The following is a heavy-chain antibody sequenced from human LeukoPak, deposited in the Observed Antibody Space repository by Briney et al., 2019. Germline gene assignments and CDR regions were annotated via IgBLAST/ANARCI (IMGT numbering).Heavy chain of an antibody. CDR1: GGSFSGYY. D-gene: IGHD3-16*02. V-gene: IGHV4-34*01. CDR3: ARGRLGELSLGYYFDY. CDR2: TNHSGST. Sequence: SETLSLTCAVYGGSFSGYYWSWIRQPPGKGLEWIGETNHSGSTNYNPSLKSRVTISVDTSKNQFSLKLSSVTAADTAVYYCARGRLGELSLGYYFDYWGQGTLVTVSS. J-gene: IGHJ4*02.